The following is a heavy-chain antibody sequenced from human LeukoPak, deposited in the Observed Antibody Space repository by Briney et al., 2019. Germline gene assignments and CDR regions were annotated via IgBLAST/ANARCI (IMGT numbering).Heavy chain of an antibody. CDR2: IYPGDSDT. CDR3: ARLTYYYGSGSSGEDY. D-gene: IGHD3-10*01. Sequence: GESLKISCKGSGYSFTSYWIGWVRQMPGKGLEWMGIIYPGDSDTRYSPSFQGQVTISADKSISTAYLQWSSLKASDTAMYYCARLTYYYGSGSSGEDYWGQGTLVTVSS. J-gene: IGHJ4*02. V-gene: IGHV5-51*01. CDR1: GYSFTSYW.